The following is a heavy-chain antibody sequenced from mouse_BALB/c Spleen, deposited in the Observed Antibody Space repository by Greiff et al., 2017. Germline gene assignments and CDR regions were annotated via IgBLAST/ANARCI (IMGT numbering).Heavy chain of an antibody. CDR1: GYSITSDYA. CDR3: AKAPWFAY. V-gene: IGHV3-2*02. CDR2: ISYSGST. J-gene: IGHJ3*01. Sequence: DVKLQESGPGLVKPSQSLSLTCTVTGYSITSDYAWNWIRQFPGNKLECMGYISYSGSTIYNPSLKSRISITRDTSKNQFFLQLNSVTTEDTATYYCAKAPWFAYWGQGTLVTVSA.